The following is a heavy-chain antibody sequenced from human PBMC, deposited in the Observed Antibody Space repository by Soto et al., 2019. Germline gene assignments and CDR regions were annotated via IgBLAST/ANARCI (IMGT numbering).Heavy chain of an antibody. CDR1: GGSFSGYY. Sequence: QVQLQQWGAGLLKPSETLSLTCAVYGGSFSGYYWSWIRQPPGKGLEWIGEINHSGSTNYNPSLKSRVHISVDTSKNQFSLKLSSVTAADTAVYYCASSPWVPNSGSYSYYYYGMDVWGQGTTVTVSS. CDR3: ASSPWVPNSGSYSYYYYGMDV. V-gene: IGHV4-34*01. J-gene: IGHJ6*02. CDR2: INHSGST. D-gene: IGHD1-26*01.